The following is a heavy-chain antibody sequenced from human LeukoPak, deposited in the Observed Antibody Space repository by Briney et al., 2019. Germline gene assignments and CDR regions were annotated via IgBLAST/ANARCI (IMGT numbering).Heavy chain of an antibody. Sequence: SGTLSLTCTVSGGSISKDYWSWIRQPPGKGLEWIGYIYYSGSTNYNPSLKSRVTISVDTSKNQFSLKLSSVTAADTAVYYCARGSSGYSSSSFAEYFQHWGQGTLVTVSS. J-gene: IGHJ1*01. D-gene: IGHD6-6*01. CDR1: GGSISKDY. V-gene: IGHV4-59*01. CDR3: ARGSSGYSSSSFAEYFQH. CDR2: IYYSGST.